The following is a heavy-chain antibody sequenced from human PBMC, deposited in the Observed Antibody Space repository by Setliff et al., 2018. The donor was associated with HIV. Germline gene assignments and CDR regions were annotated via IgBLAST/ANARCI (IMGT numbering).Heavy chain of an antibody. V-gene: IGHV3-30-3*01. CDR2: VSKEGNTK. Sequence: PGGSLRLSCAASGYIFNNYAMQWVRQAPGKGLEWLAVVSKEGNTKIYADSVKGRFFISRDNSENTLSLQMNSLRTEDTAVYYCAKDISGYSYWGQGTPVTVSS. CDR1: GYIFNNYA. D-gene: IGHD3-22*01. CDR3: AKDISGYSY. J-gene: IGHJ4*02.